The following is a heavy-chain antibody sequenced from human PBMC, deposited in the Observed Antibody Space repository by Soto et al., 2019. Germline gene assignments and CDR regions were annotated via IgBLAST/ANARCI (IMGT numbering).Heavy chain of an antibody. D-gene: IGHD1-20*01. J-gene: IGHJ6*02. CDR2: IIPILGIA. Sequence: QVQLVQSGAEVKKPGSSVKVSCKASGGTFSSYTISWVRQAPGQGLEWMGRIIPILGIANYAQKFQGRVTITADNSTSTAYMELSSLRSEDTAVYYCASSRTVSYYYYGMDVWGQGTTVTVSS. V-gene: IGHV1-69*02. CDR1: GGTFSSYT. CDR3: ASSRTVSYYYYGMDV.